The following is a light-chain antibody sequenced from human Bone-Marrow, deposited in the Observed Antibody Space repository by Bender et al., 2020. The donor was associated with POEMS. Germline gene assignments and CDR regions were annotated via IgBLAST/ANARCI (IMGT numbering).Light chain of an antibody. CDR2: DVS. J-gene: IGLJ2*01. V-gene: IGLV2-14*03. Sequence: QSALTQPASVSGSPGQSITISCTGTSSDVGGYNYVSWYQQHPGKAPKLRIYDVSNRPSGVSNRFSGSKSANTASLTISGLQAEDEGDYYCSSFTSSGTLVFGGGTKLTVL. CDR3: SSFTSSGTLV. CDR1: SSDVGGYNY.